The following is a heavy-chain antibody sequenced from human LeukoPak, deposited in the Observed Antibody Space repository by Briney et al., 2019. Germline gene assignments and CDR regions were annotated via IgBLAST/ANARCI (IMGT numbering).Heavy chain of an antibody. J-gene: IGHJ3*02. D-gene: IGHD6-19*01. Sequence: SETLSLTCAVYGGSFSGYYWSWIRQPPGKGLEWIGEINHSGNTNYNPSLKSRVTISVDTSKNQFSLKLSSVTAADTAVYYCSTQWLVSDAFDIWGQGTMVTVSS. CDR1: GGSFSGYY. CDR3: STQWLVSDAFDI. V-gene: IGHV4-34*01. CDR2: INHSGNT.